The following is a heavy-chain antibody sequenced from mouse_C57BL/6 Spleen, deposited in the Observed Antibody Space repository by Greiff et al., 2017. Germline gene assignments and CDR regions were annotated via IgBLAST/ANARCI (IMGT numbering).Heavy chain of an antibody. D-gene: IGHD1-1*01. CDR1: GFTFSDYG. J-gene: IGHJ4*01. CDR3: AGGYGSSYEGYAMDY. V-gene: IGHV5-17*01. CDR2: ISSGSSTI. Sequence: DVKLVESGGGLVKPGGSLKLSCAASGFTFSDYGMHWVRQAPEKGLEWVAYISSGSSTIYYADTVKGRFTISRDNAKNTLFLQMTSLRSEDTAMYYCAGGYGSSYEGYAMDYWGQGTSVTGSS.